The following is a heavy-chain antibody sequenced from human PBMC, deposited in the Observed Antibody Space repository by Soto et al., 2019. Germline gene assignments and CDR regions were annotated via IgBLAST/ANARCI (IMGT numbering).Heavy chain of an antibody. J-gene: IGHJ5*02. Sequence: QVQLVQSGAEVKKPGSSMKVSCKVSGGTFRSYAINWVRQAPGQGLEWMGGITPISGTTNYAQKLQGRVTITADESTSTAYMGLSSLRYDDTAVYYCARAGTWGQGSPVTVSS. V-gene: IGHV1-69*01. CDR2: ITPISGTT. CDR3: ARAGT. CDR1: GGTFRSYA.